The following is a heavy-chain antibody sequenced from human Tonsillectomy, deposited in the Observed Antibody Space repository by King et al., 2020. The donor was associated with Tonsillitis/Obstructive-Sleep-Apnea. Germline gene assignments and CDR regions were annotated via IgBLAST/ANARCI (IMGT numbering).Heavy chain of an antibody. D-gene: IGHD3-16*02. CDR3: ARDTPIVRFIDC. Sequence: QLVQSGAEVKMPGASVRVSCKASGYSFTTSYVHWVRQAPGQGLDWLGIINPTTGITTYAQKFQGRVTMTRDTSTSTVYMDLSSLRSDDTAVYYCARDTPIVRFIDCWGQGTLVTVSS. J-gene: IGHJ4*02. CDR2: INPTTGIT. CDR1: GYSFTTSY. V-gene: IGHV1-46*01.